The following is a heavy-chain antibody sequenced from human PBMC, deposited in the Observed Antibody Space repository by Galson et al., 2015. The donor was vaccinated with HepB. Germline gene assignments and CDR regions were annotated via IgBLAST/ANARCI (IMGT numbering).Heavy chain of an antibody. CDR2: ISYDGSNK. CDR3: AKGSPSGEQDYYYYYGMDV. V-gene: IGHV3-30*18. D-gene: IGHD3-10*01. Sequence: SLRLSCAASGFTFSSYGMHWVRQAPGKGLEWVAVISYDGSNKYYADSVKGRFTISRDNSKNTLYLQMNSLRAEDTAVYYCAKGSPSGEQDYYYYYGMDVWGQGTTVTVSS. J-gene: IGHJ6*02. CDR1: GFTFSSYG.